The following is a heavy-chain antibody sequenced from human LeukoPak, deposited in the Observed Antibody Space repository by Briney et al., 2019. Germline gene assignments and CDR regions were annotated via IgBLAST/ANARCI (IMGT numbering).Heavy chain of an antibody. Sequence: SETLSLTCTVSGGSISSSSYYWGWIRQPPGKGLEWIGSIYYSGSTYYNPSLKSRVTISVDTSKNQFSLKLSSVTAADTAVYYCASRAYCGGDCSQYFQHWGQGTLVTVSS. V-gene: IGHV4-39*07. J-gene: IGHJ1*01. CDR3: ASRAYCGGDCSQYFQH. D-gene: IGHD2-21*02. CDR2: IYYSGST. CDR1: GGSISSSSYY.